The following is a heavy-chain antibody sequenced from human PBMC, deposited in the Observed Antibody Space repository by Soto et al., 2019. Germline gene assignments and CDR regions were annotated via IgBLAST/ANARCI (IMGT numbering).Heavy chain of an antibody. V-gene: IGHV4-4*07. J-gene: IGHJ5*02. CDR1: GGSFSSYF. D-gene: IGHD2-21*02. Sequence: QVQLQESGPGLVKPSETLSLTCTVSGGSFSSYFWSWIRQPAGKGLEWIGRINTSGSTNYNPSLKSRVTMSVDTSKNQISLKLGSVTAADTALYYCARGIGGGDAGWFDPWGQGTPVTVSS. CDR3: ARGIGGGDAGWFDP. CDR2: INTSGST.